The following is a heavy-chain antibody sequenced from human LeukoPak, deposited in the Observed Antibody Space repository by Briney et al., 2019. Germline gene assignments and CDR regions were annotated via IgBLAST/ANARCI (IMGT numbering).Heavy chain of an antibody. CDR2: IYYSGST. Sequence: SETLSLTCTVSGGSISSSSYYWGWIRQPPGKGLEWIGSIYYSGSTYYNPSLKSRVTISVDTSKNQFSLKLSSVTAADTAVYYCAGTFEGVVVDYWGQGTLVTVSS. CDR1: GGSISSSSYY. V-gene: IGHV4-39*01. D-gene: IGHD2-15*01. J-gene: IGHJ4*02. CDR3: AGTFEGVVVDY.